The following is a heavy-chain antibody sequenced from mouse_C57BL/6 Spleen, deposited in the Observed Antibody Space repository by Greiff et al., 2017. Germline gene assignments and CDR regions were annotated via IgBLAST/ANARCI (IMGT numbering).Heavy chain of an antibody. CDR1: GFTFSSYG. CDR2: ISSGGSYT. V-gene: IGHV5-6*01. Sequence: DVQLVESGGDLVKPGGSLKLSCAASGFTFSSYGMSWVRQTPDKRLEWVATISSGGSYTYYPDSVKGRFTISRDNAKNTLYLQMSSLKSEDTAMYYCARRQGSKAMDYWGQGTSVTVSS. J-gene: IGHJ4*01. CDR3: ARRQGSKAMDY. D-gene: IGHD1-1*01.